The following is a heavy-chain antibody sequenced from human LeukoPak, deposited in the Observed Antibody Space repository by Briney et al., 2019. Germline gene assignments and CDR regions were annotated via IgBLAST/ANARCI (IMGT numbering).Heavy chain of an antibody. Sequence: GGSLRLSCGASGFTFSSYAMSWVRQAPGKGLEWVSGISGSGGSTYYADSVKGRFTISRDNSKNTLYLQMNNLRAEDTAVYYCAKRGSAWDLDYWGQGTLVTVSS. V-gene: IGHV3-23*01. CDR1: GFTFSSYA. D-gene: IGHD6-19*01. CDR2: ISGSGGST. J-gene: IGHJ4*02. CDR3: AKRGSAWDLDY.